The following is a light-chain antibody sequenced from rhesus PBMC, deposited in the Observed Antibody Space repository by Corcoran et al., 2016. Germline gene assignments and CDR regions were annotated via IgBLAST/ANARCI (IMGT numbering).Light chain of an antibody. V-gene: IGLV2-13*03. CDR3: SSFTTSITYI. CDR2: EFS. J-gene: IGLJ1*01. CDR1: SSDIGAYTR. Sequence: QAAPTQSPSVSGSPGQSVPISCSGTSSDIGAYTRVSWYQQHPGKAPKLMIYEFSEQPSGVSDRFSGSKSGNTASLTISGLQSEDEADYYCSSFTTSITYIFGPGTRLTVL.